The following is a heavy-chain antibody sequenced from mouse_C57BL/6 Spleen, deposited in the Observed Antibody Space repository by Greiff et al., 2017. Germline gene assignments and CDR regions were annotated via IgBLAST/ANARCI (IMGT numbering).Heavy chain of an antibody. CDR3: ATYYSNYNDFDY. V-gene: IGHV1-74*01. Sequence: VQLQQSGAELVKPGASVRVSCKASGYTFTSYWIHWVKQRPGQGLEWIGRIHPTDSDTNYNQKFKGKATLTVDKSSSTAYMQLSSLTSEDSAVYYCATYYSNYNDFDYWGQGTTLTVSS. CDR1: GYTFTSYW. D-gene: IGHD2-5*01. J-gene: IGHJ2*01. CDR2: IHPTDSDT.